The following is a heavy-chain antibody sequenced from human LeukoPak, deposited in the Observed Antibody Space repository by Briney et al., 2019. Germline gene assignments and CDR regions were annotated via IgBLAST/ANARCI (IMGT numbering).Heavy chain of an antibody. D-gene: IGHD6-13*01. CDR1: GYSFTNYW. CDR2: IHPSDSDT. V-gene: IGHV5-51*01. J-gene: IGHJ6*03. Sequence: GESLKISCKGSGYSFTNYWIGWVRQMPGKGLEWMGIIHPSDSDTKYSSSFQGQVTISADKSISTAYLQWSSLKASDTAMYYCARHLSSSIWYNYNYYMDVWGKGTTVTVSS. CDR3: ARHLSSSIWYNYNYYMDV.